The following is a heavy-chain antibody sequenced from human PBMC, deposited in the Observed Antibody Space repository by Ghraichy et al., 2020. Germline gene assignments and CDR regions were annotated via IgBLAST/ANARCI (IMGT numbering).Heavy chain of an antibody. J-gene: IGHJ4*02. Sequence: GGSLRLSCAASGFPFKTYSLNWVRQAPGKGLEWVSSISSDGSGRNFIYYADSVKGRCIISSNDARNSLFLKMTSRRDEDAAVYYCGSSGTSLVLPIADYWGQGTLVTVSS. V-gene: IGHV3-21*01. CDR1: GFPFKTYS. D-gene: IGHD2-2*01. CDR3: GSSGTSLVLPIADY. CDR2: ISSDGSGRNFI.